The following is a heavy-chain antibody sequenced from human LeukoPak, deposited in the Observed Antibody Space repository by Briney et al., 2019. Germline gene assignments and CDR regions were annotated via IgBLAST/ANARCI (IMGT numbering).Heavy chain of an antibody. Sequence: PSETLSLTCAVYGGSFSGYYWSWIRQPPGKGLEWIGEINHSGSTNYNPSLKSRVTISVDTSKNQFSLKLSSVTAADTAVYYCARGRPHLVRQQLVHPIDYWGQGTLVTVSS. CDR2: INHSGST. J-gene: IGHJ4*02. CDR3: ARGRPHLVRQQLVHPIDY. CDR1: GGSFSGYY. D-gene: IGHD6-13*01. V-gene: IGHV4-34*01.